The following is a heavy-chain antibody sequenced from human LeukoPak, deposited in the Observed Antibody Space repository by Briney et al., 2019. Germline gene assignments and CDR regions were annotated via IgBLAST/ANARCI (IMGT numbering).Heavy chain of an antibody. CDR2: ISGSGGST. CDR3: AKSPRGYCSGGSRYSFDY. V-gene: IGHV3-23*01. Sequence: GGSLRLSCAASGFTFSSYAMSWVRQAPGKGLEWVSAISGSGGSTYYADSVKGRFTISRDNSKNTLYLQMNSLRAEDTAVYYCAKSPRGYCSGGSRYSFDYWGQGTLVTVSS. J-gene: IGHJ4*02. D-gene: IGHD2-15*01. CDR1: GFTFSSYA.